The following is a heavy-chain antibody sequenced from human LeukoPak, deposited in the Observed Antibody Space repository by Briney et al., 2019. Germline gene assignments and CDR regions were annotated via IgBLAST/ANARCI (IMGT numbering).Heavy chain of an antibody. Sequence: GGSLRLPCAASGFAFNKYWMHWVRQTPGKGLVWVSRINGDGSTTSYADSEKGGFTISRDNAKNTLYLQMSSLRAEDTAVYYGATGNYYDSRGYYTFGHWGQGTLVTVSS. CDR2: INGDGSTT. D-gene: IGHD3-22*01. J-gene: IGHJ4*02. CDR3: ATGNYYDSRGYYTFGH. CDR1: GFAFNKYW. V-gene: IGHV3-74*01.